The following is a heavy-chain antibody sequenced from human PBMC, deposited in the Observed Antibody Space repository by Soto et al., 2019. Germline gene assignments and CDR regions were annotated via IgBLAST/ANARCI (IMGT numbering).Heavy chain of an antibody. CDR3: AKGHDYGDYRPPSY. D-gene: IGHD4-17*01. Sequence: DVQLLESGGGLVQPGGSLRLSCAASGFTFSNYAMIWVRQAPGKGLEWVSAISGSGGSTYYPDSVRGRFTISRHNSRNTLYLQMNSRRAEDTALYYCAKGHDYGDYRPPSYWGQGTLVTVSS. CDR1: GFTFSNYA. V-gene: IGHV3-23*01. J-gene: IGHJ1*01. CDR2: ISGSGGST.